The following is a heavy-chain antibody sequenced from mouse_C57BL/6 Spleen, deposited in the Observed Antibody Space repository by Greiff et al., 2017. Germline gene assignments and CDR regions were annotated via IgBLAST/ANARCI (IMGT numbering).Heavy chain of an antibody. D-gene: IGHD1-1*01. Sequence: EVQLVESGGGLVQPGGSLSLSCAASGFTFTDYYMSWVRQPPGKALEWLGFIRNKANGYTTEYSASVKGRFTISRDNSQSILYLQMNALRAEDSATYYCARYYYGSGDYGGQGTTLTVSS. CDR1: GFTFTDYY. V-gene: IGHV7-3*01. CDR3: ARYYYGSGDY. J-gene: IGHJ2*01. CDR2: IRNKANGYTT.